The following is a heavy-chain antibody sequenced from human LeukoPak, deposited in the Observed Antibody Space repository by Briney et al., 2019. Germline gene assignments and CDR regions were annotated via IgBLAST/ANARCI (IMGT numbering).Heavy chain of an antibody. Sequence: PGGSLRLSCAASGFTVSSNYMSWVRQAPGKGLEWVSVIYSGGSTYYADSVKGRFTISRDNSKNTLYLQMNSLRAEDTAVYYCAREGSSGSLDAFDTWGQGTMVTVSS. D-gene: IGHD3-22*01. CDR1: GFTVSSNY. V-gene: IGHV3-53*01. J-gene: IGHJ3*02. CDR2: IYSGGST. CDR3: AREGSSGSLDAFDT.